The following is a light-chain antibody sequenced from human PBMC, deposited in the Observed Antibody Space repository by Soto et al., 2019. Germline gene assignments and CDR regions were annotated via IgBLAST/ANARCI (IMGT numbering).Light chain of an antibody. CDR1: SSNIGAGYD. CDR3: LSFDSSLSVV. Sequence: QSVLTQPPSVSGAPRQRVTISCTGSSSNIGAGYDVHWYQQLPGRAPKLLIYGNTKRPSAVPDRFSGSKSGTSASLAITGLQAEDEADYYCLSFDSSLSVVFGGGTKVTVL. J-gene: IGLJ2*01. CDR2: GNT. V-gene: IGLV1-40*01.